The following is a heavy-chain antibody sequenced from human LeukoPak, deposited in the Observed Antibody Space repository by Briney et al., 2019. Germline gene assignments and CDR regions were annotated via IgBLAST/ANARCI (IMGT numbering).Heavy chain of an antibody. D-gene: IGHD1-26*01. Sequence: GTSLRLSCATSGFTFRTTGVHWVRQGPGKGLEWVALMSSDGINTYYADSVKGRFTVSRDSSRDTLYLQMNSVRPDDTAVYYCAKDHSDSGRAFEYWGRGTLVTVSS. CDR1: GFTFRTTG. CDR2: MSSDGINT. J-gene: IGHJ4*02. CDR3: AKDHSDSGRAFEY. V-gene: IGHV3-30*18.